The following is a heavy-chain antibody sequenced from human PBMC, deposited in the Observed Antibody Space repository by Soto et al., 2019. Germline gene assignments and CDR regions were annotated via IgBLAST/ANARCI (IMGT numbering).Heavy chain of an antibody. V-gene: IGHV1-8*01. D-gene: IGHD2-15*01. CDR1: GYTFTSYD. CDR3: ARGRRGYCSGGSCRHREYYYHYMDV. Sequence: ASVKVSCKASGYTFTSYDINWVRQATGQGLEWMGWMNPNSGNTGYAQKFQGRVTMTRNTSISTAYMELSSLRSEDTAVYYCARGRRGYCSGGSCRHREYYYHYMDVWGKGTTVTV. J-gene: IGHJ6*03. CDR2: MNPNSGNT.